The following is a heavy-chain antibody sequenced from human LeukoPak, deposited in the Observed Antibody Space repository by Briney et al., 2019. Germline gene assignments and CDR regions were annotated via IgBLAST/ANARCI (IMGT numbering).Heavy chain of an antibody. CDR2: ISYDGSDK. CDR3: ARRISGYSSSWNAFDI. Sequence: GGSLRLSCAASGLTFSSYAMHWVRQAPGKGLEWVAVISYDGSDKYYADSVKGRFTISRDNSKNTLYLQMNSLRAEDTAVYYCARRISGYSSSWNAFDICGQGTMVTVSS. D-gene: IGHD6-13*01. J-gene: IGHJ3*02. V-gene: IGHV3-30*04. CDR1: GLTFSSYA.